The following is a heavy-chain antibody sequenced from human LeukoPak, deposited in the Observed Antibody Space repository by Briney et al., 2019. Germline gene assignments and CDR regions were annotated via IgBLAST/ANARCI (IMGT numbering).Heavy chain of an antibody. CDR2: ICTGGDP. D-gene: IGHD3-16*01. J-gene: IGHJ3*02. Sequence: GGALRLSCAASGVTFSGYDMHWVRQAPGKGLEWVADICTGGDPYYPRSVKGRFTISRDKAKNSLYLQMYSLRAGDTAVYYCAREGWGSYAFDIWGQGTMVTVSS. CDR3: AREGWGSYAFDI. V-gene: IGHV3-13*05. CDR1: GVTFSGYD.